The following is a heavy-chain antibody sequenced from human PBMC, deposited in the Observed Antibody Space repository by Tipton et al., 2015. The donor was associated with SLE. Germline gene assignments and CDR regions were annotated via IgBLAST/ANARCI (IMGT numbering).Heavy chain of an antibody. CDR3: ARDRLRTLSYDAFDL. Sequence: GSLRLSCIASGFSFSNYQMNWVRQAPGKGLEWVSYIGSISQTTTHYSDSVKGRFTISRDNTKKSVYLQMDSLRVEDTAVYYCARDRLRTLSYDAFDLWGQGTLVSVSA. V-gene: IGHV3-48*03. D-gene: IGHD2/OR15-2a*01. CDR2: IGSISQTTT. J-gene: IGHJ3*01. CDR1: GFSFSNYQ.